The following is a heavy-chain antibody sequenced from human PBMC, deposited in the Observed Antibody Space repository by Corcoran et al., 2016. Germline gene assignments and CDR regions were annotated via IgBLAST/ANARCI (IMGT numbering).Heavy chain of an antibody. Sequence: QVHLVESGGGVVQPGRSLRLSCAASGFTFRNHGMHWVRRAPGRGREWVAVIWYDGSDEYYADSVKGRFTISRDNSKNILYLQMSSLRAEDTALYYCGRDISSRHLDYWGQGTLVTVSS. CDR1: GFTFRNHG. J-gene: IGHJ4*02. D-gene: IGHD3-3*02. CDR3: GRDISSRHLDY. V-gene: IGHV3-33*01. CDR2: IWYDGSDE.